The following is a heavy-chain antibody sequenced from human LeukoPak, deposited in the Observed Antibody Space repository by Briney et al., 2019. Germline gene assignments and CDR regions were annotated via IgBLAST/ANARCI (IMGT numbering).Heavy chain of an antibody. CDR1: GFTFDDFA. Sequence: PGRALRLSCAAPGFTFDDFAMHWVRQAPGKGLEWVAGISWNGGSIDYANSVRGRFIISRDNAENSLYLQMNSLRAEDTALYYCSKGSGRFWTYFDHWGQGALVTVSS. D-gene: IGHD1-26*01. CDR3: SKGSGRFWTYFDH. CDR2: ISWNGGSI. J-gene: IGHJ4*02. V-gene: IGHV3-9*01.